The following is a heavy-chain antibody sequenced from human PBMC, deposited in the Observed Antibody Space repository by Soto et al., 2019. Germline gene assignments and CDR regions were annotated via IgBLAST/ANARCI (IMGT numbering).Heavy chain of an antibody. CDR2: ISEDGLTT. Sequence: EVQLVESGGGLVQPGGSLRLSCSASGFYFSVYWMHWVRQTPGKGPVWVARISEDGLTTNYADSVQGRFSISRDDAKSTIHLEMNRLRVEDTAVYYCTRGPLPDSSATGTYWGQGTQVTVS. CDR3: TRGPLPDSSATGTY. D-gene: IGHD3-10*01. V-gene: IGHV3-74*01. J-gene: IGHJ4*02. CDR1: GFYFSVYW.